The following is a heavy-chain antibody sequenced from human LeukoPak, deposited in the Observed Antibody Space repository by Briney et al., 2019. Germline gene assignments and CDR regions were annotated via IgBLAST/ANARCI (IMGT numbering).Heavy chain of an antibody. J-gene: IGHJ4*02. Sequence: GGSLRLSCAASGFTFSSYEMNWVRQAPGKGLEWVSYISSSGSTIYYADSVKGRFTISRDNAKNSLYLQMNSLGAEDTAVYYCARSLSGSFDYWGQGTLVTVSS. CDR2: ISSSGSTI. CDR1: GFTFSSYE. V-gene: IGHV3-48*03. CDR3: ARSLSGSFDY. D-gene: IGHD2-15*01.